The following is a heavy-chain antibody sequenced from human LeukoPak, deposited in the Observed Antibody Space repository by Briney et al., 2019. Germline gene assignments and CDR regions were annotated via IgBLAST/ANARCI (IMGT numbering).Heavy chain of an antibody. CDR1: GFIFSSYG. V-gene: IGHV3-30*03. D-gene: IGHD3-16*01. CDR2: ISYDGSNK. J-gene: IGHJ5*02. Sequence: GGSLRLSCEASGFIFSSYGFHWVRQAPGKGLEWVAVISYDGSNKYYADSVKGRFTIPRDNSKNTLYLQMNSLRAEDTAVYYCACRGIDPWGQGTLVTVSS. CDR3: ACRGIDP.